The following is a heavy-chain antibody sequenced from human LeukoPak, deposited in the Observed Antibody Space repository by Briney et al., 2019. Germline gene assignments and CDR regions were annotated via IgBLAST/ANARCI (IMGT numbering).Heavy chain of an antibody. D-gene: IGHD1-26*01. V-gene: IGHV3-23*01. CDR1: GFTFSSYA. Sequence: GGSLRLSCAASGFTFSSYAMSWVRQAPGKGLEWVSGISDGGITTYYADSVKGRITISRDNAKNSLYLQMNSLRAEDTALYYCARSGSYRGGLDYWGQGTLVTVSS. CDR3: ARSGSYRGGLDY. J-gene: IGHJ4*02. CDR2: ISDGGITT.